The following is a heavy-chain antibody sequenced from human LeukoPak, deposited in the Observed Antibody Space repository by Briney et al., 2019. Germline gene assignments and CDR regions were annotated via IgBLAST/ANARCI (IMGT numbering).Heavy chain of an antibody. CDR2: ISWNSGSI. D-gene: IGHD6-6*01. CDR1: GFTFDDYA. Sequence: GRSLRLSCAASGFTFDDYAMHWVRQAPGKGLEWVSGISWNSGSIGYADSVKGRFTISGDNAKNSLYLQMNSLRAEDTAVYYCARGVYSSSSNWFDPWGQGTLVTVSS. J-gene: IGHJ5*02. V-gene: IGHV3-9*01. CDR3: ARGVYSSSSNWFDP.